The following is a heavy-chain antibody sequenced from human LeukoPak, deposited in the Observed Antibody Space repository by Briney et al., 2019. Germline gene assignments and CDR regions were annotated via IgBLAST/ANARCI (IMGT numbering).Heavy chain of an antibody. Sequence: ASVKVSCKASGYTFTGYYMHWVRQAPGQGLEWMGRINPNSGGTNYAQKFQGRVTMTRDTSISTAYMELSRLRSDDTAVYYCARDQVGATPEFDCWGQGTLVTVSS. CDR2: INPNSGGT. CDR1: GYTFTGYY. V-gene: IGHV1-2*06. J-gene: IGHJ4*02. CDR3: ARDQVGATPEFDC. D-gene: IGHD1-26*01.